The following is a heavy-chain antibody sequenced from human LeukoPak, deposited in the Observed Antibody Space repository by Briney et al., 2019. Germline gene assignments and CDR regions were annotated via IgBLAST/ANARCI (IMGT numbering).Heavy chain of an antibody. D-gene: IGHD3-10*01. Sequence: PGGSLRLSCAASGFTFSSYGMHWVRQAPGKGLEWAAFIWYDGNDKYYADSVKGRFTISRDSSKNTLYLQMNSLRDEDTAVYYCAKDPLQYGSGSYYFDYWGQGTLVTVSS. CDR2: IWYDGNDK. J-gene: IGHJ4*02. CDR3: AKDPLQYGSGSYYFDY. CDR1: GFTFSSYG. V-gene: IGHV3-30*02.